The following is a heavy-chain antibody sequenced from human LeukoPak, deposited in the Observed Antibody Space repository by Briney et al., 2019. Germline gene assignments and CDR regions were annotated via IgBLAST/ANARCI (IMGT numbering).Heavy chain of an antibody. CDR2: ISGSGGST. Sequence: PGGSLRLSCAASRFTFSSYAMSWVRQAPGKGLGWVSAISGSGGSTYYADSVKGRFTISRDNSKNTLYLQMNSLRAEDTAIFYCAKPLDTAMVWGIGIDYWGQGTLVTVSS. D-gene: IGHD5-18*01. J-gene: IGHJ4*02. CDR1: RFTFSSYA. V-gene: IGHV3-23*01. CDR3: AKPLDTAMVWGIGIDY.